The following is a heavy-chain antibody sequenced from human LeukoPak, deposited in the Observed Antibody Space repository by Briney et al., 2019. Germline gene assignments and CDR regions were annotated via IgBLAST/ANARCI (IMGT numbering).Heavy chain of an antibody. CDR2: MYYGGST. J-gene: IGHJ4*02. V-gene: IGHV4-39*07. Sequence: SETLSLTCAVSGGSISSSSYYWGWIRQPPGKGLEWIGSMYYGGSTYYNPSLKSRVTISVDTSKNQFSLKLSSVTAADTAVYYCARKTVWGSYRWDYWGQGTLVTVSS. CDR1: GGSISSSSYY. CDR3: ARKTVWGSYRWDY. D-gene: IGHD3-16*02.